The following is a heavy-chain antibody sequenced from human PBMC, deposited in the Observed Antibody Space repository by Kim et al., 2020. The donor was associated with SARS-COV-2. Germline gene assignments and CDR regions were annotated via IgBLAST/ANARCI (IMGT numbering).Heavy chain of an antibody. CDR1: GGSVSSGSYY. Sequence: SETLSLTCTVSGGSVSSGSYYWSWIRQPPGKGLEWIGYIYYSGSTNYNPSLKSRVTISVDTSKNQFSLKLSSVTAADTAVYYCARALRGMDVWGQGTTVTVSS. V-gene: IGHV4-61*01. CDR3: ARALRGMDV. CDR2: IYYSGST. J-gene: IGHJ6*02. D-gene: IGHD3-10*01.